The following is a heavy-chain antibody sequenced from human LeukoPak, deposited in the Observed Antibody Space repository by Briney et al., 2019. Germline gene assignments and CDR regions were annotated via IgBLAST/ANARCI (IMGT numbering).Heavy chain of an antibody. V-gene: IGHV4-59*11. CDR3: ARMVVASYYYYGMDV. Sequence: SETLSLTCTVSGGSISSHYWSWIRQPPGKGLEWIGYIYYSGSTNYNPSLKSRVTISVDTSKNQFSLKLSSVTAADTAVYYCARMVVASYYYYGMDVWGQGTTVTVSS. J-gene: IGHJ6*02. CDR1: GGSISSHY. CDR2: IYYSGST. D-gene: IGHD2-15*01.